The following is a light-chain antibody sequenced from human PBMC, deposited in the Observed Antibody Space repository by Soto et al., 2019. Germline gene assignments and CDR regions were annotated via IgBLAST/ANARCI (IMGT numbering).Light chain of an antibody. CDR3: QSYDSRHVV. CDR2: GNS. J-gene: IGLJ2*01. CDR1: SSNIGAGYD. V-gene: IGLV1-40*01. Sequence: QLVLTQPPSVSGAPGQRVTISCTGSSSNIGAGYDVHWYQQLPGTAPKLLIYGNSNRPSGVPDRFSGSKSGTSASLAITGLQAEDEADYYCQSYDSRHVVFGGGTKVTVL.